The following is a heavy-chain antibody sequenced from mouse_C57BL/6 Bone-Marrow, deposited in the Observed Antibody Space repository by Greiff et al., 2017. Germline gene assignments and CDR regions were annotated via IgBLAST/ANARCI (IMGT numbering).Heavy chain of an antibody. D-gene: IGHD1-1*01. Sequence: EVQVVESGGGLVKPGGSLKLSCAASGFTFSDYGMHWVRQAPEKGLEWVAYISSGSSTIYYADTVKGRFTISRDNAMNTLFLQMTSLRSEDTAMYYCARHILLRFDAMDYWGQGTSVTVSS. CDR3: ARHILLRFDAMDY. CDR2: ISSGSSTI. CDR1: GFTFSDYG. J-gene: IGHJ4*01. V-gene: IGHV5-17*01.